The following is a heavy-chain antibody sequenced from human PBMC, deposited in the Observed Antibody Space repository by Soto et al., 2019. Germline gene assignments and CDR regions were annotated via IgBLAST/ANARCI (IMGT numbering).Heavy chain of an antibody. Sequence: PSVKVSCKASGYTFTSYAMHWVRQSPGQRLEWMGWINAGNGNTKYSQKFQGRVTITRDTSASTAYMELSSLRSEDTAVYYCARAPFMLWLPDWFDHWGKGTLVTVYS. CDR2: INAGNGNT. CDR3: ARAPFMLWLPDWFDH. V-gene: IGHV1-3*01. CDR1: GYTFTSYA. D-gene: IGHD5-18*01. J-gene: IGHJ5*02.